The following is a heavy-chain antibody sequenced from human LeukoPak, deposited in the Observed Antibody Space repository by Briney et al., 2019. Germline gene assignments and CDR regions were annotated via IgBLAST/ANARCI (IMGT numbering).Heavy chain of an antibody. CDR3: VRDRGRASTDY. J-gene: IGHJ4*02. CDR1: GLTFSSYW. CDR2: IKQDASEE. V-gene: IGHV3-7*01. D-gene: IGHD1-26*01. Sequence: GGSLRLSCAASGLTFSSYWMSWVRQAPGKGLEWVANIKQDASEENSVDSVRGRFTISRDNAKNSLYLQMNSLRAEDTAVYYCVRDRGRASTDYWGQGTLVTVSS.